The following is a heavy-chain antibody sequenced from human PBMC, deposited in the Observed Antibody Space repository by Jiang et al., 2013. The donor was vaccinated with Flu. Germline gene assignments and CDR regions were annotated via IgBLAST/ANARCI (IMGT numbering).Heavy chain of an antibody. D-gene: IGHD5-12*01. V-gene: IGHV4-39*07. CDR2: IYYSGGT. CDR3: ARAEKYSGFELPYFVY. Sequence: LLKPSETLSLTCTVSGGSIISDDYYWVWIRQPPGKGLDWIGSIYYSGGTYYNSSLKSRVTLSVDTSKNHFSLKLRFVTAADTAVYYCARAEKYSGFELPYFVYWGQGILVTVSS. J-gene: IGHJ4*02. CDR1: GGSIISDDYY.